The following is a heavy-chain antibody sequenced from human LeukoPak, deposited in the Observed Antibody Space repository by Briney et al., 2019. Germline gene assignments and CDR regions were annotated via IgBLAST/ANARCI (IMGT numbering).Heavy chain of an antibody. J-gene: IGHJ4*02. D-gene: IGHD5-24*01. CDR2: ISAYNGTT. CDR1: GYTFTGDG. CDR3: ARCCIDGYNWDLPFDY. Sequence: ASVKVSCKASGYTFTGDGISWVRQAPGQGLEWMGWISAYNGTTNYGQKLQGRVTMTTDTSTSTAYMELRSLTSDDTAVYYCARCCIDGYNWDLPFDYWVQGTLVSVCS. V-gene: IGHV1-18*01.